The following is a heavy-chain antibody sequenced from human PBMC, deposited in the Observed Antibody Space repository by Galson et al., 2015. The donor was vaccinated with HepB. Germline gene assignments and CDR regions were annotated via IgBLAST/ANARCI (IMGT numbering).Heavy chain of an antibody. J-gene: IGHJ4*02. V-gene: IGHV3-15*01. Sequence: SLRLSCAASGFTFSNAWMSWVRQAPGKGLEWVGRIKSKTDGGTTDYAAPVKGRFTISRDDSKNTLYLQMNSLKTEDTAVYYCTTDYITMIAHYFDYWGQGTLVTVSS. CDR1: GFTFSNAW. CDR2: IKSKTDGGTT. CDR3: TTDYITMIAHYFDY. D-gene: IGHD3-22*01.